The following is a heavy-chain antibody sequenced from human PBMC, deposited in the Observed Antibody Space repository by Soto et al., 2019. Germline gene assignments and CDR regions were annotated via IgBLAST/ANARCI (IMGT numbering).Heavy chain of an antibody. V-gene: IGHV1-18*01. D-gene: IGHD2-15*01. CDR2: ISAYNGNT. CDR1: GYTFTSYG. CDR3: ARDMRYCSGGSCYNLGGYYYYGMDV. Sequence: ASVKVSCKASGYTFTSYGISWVRQAPGQGLEWMGWISAYNGNTNYAQKLQGRVTMTTDTSTSTAYMELRSLRSDDTAVYYCARDMRYCSGGSCYNLGGYYYYGMDVWGQGTTVTVSS. J-gene: IGHJ6*02.